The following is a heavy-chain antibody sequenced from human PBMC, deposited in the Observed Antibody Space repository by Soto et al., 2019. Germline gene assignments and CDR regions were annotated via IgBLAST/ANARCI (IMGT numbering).Heavy chain of an antibody. J-gene: IGHJ4*02. D-gene: IGHD5-12*01. V-gene: IGHV3-23*01. CDR2: MSASGGTS. CDR3: AKGSIQYSASIDY. Sequence: EVELLESGGGLIHPGESLRLSCAASGFSFSSYAMIWVRQAPGKGLEWVSVMSASGGTSYFADSVKGRFSMSRDNSKNMFYLEMNSLRAEDTAIYFCAKGSIQYSASIDYCGQGTLVSVSS. CDR1: GFSFSSYA.